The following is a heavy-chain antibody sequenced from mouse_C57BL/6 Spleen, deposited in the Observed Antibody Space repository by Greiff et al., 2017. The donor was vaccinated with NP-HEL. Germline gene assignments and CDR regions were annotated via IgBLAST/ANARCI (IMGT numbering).Heavy chain of an antibody. J-gene: IGHJ3*01. V-gene: IGHV5-17*01. D-gene: IGHD1-1*01. CDR1: GFTFSDYG. CDR3: ARPDYYGSSYVGFAY. Sequence: EVKLMESGGGLVKPGGSLKLSCAASGFTFSDYGMHWVRQAPEKGLEWVAYISSGSSTIYYADTVKGRFTISRDNAKNTLFLQMTSLRSEDTAMYYCARPDYYGSSYVGFAYWGQGTLVTVSA. CDR2: ISSGSSTI.